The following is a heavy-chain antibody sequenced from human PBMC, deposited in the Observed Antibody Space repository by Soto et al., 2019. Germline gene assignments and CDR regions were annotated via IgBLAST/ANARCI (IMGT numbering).Heavy chain of an antibody. Sequence: SVKVSCKDSGGTLSSYAITWVRLAPGQGLEWMGGIIPIFNIPDYAQKFQGRVSITADKATSTAYMGLSNLRPEDTAIYYCAKAGGYGSGRNNHYYGMDVWGQGTTVTVSS. J-gene: IGHJ6*02. CDR3: AKAGGYGSGRNNHYYGMDV. CDR1: GGTLSSYA. V-gene: IGHV1-69*10. D-gene: IGHD3-10*01. CDR2: IIPIFNIP.